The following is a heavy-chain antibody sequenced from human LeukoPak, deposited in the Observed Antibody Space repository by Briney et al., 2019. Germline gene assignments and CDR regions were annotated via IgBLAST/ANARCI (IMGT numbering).Heavy chain of an antibody. CDR2: ISSSGSTI. Sequence: GESLRLSCAASGFTFSSYEMNWVRRAPGKGLEWVSYISSSGSTIYYADSVKGRFTISRDNAKNSLYLQMNSLRAEDTAVYYCAELGITMIGGVWGKGTTVTISS. J-gene: IGHJ6*04. CDR3: AELGITMIGGV. CDR1: GFTFSSYE. D-gene: IGHD3-10*02. V-gene: IGHV3-48*03.